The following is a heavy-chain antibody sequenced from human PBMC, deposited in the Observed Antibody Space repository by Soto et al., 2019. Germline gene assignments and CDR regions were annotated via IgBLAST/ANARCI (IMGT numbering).Heavy chain of an antibody. V-gene: IGHV4-59*08. CDR2: VSYSGST. J-gene: IGHJ6*03. D-gene: IGHD3-9*01. Sequence: SETLSLTCVVSGDSISNYYWRWIRQPPGKGLEWIGDVSYSGSTNYNPSLKRRVTFSADTSRGQFSLRLNSVTAADTAVYYCARTVLGPDLLADSFVDYYYYMDVWGQGTTVTVSS. CDR1: GDSISNYY. CDR3: ARTVLGPDLLADSFVDYYYYMDV.